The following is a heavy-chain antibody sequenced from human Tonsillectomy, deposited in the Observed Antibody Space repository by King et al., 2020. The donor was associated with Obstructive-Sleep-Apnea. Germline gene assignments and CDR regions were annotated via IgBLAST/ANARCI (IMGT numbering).Heavy chain of an antibody. J-gene: IGHJ4*02. Sequence: ESGGGMVQPGGSLRLSCLASGFTFSNYAISWVRQAPGKGLEWVSAINTRGTTCYAASVRGRFTISRDNSKYTVNLQVNSLRAEDTALYYCAKEGGGSGIYWVDSWGQGTLVTVSS. CDR1: GFTFSNYA. CDR2: INTRGTT. CDR3: AKEGGGSGIYWVDS. V-gene: IGHV3-23*01. D-gene: IGHD3-10*01.